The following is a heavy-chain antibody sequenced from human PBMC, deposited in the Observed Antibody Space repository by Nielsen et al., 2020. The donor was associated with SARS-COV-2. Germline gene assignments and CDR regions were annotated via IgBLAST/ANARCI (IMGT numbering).Heavy chain of an antibody. V-gene: IGHV2-70*01. Sequence: WIRQPPGKALEWLALIDLDDDKYYTTSLKTRLTISKDTSKNQVVLTMTNMDPVDTATYYCARNVLRFLEWSPFDYWGQGTLVTVSS. CDR2: IDLDDDK. CDR3: ARNVLRFLEWSPFDY. J-gene: IGHJ4*02. D-gene: IGHD3-3*01.